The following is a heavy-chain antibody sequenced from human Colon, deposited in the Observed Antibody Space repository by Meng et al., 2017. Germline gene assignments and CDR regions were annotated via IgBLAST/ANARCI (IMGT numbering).Heavy chain of an antibody. D-gene: IGHD3-10*01. V-gene: IGHV4-31*03. Sequence: QVQLQDSGPGLVKPSETLSLTCTVSVGSISSGGYYWSWIRQHPGKGLEWIGYIHYSGSTYYNPSLKSRATISVDTSKNQFSLKLSSVTAADTAVYYCARASYGSGSPLGESWFDPWGQGTLVTVSS. CDR2: IHYSGST. CDR3: ARASYGSGSPLGESWFDP. J-gene: IGHJ5*02. CDR1: VGSISSGGYY.